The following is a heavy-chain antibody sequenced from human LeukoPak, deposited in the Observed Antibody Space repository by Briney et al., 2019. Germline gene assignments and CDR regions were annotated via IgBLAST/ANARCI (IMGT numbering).Heavy chain of an antibody. D-gene: IGHD2-2*01. V-gene: IGHV4-38-2*02. Sequence: SETLSLTCTVSGYSISSGYYWGWIRQPPGRGLEWIGSIYHSGSTYYNPSLKSRVTISVDTSKNQFSLKLSSVTAADTAVYYCARVSSAAFKYQFYYWGQGTLVTVSS. CDR1: GYSISSGYY. CDR3: ARVSSAAFKYQFYY. CDR2: IYHSGST. J-gene: IGHJ4*02.